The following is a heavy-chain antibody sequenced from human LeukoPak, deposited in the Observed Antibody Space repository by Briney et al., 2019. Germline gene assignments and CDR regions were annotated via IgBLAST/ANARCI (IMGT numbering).Heavy chain of an antibody. D-gene: IGHD6-19*01. V-gene: IGHV4-34*01. Sequence: SETLSLTCAVYGGSFSGYYWSWIRQPPGKGLEWIGEINHSGSTNYNPPLKSRVTISVDTSKNQFSLKLSSVTAADTAVYYCARAGYSSGWYRYWGQGTLVTVSS. J-gene: IGHJ4*02. CDR3: ARAGYSSGWYRY. CDR2: INHSGST. CDR1: GGSFSGYY.